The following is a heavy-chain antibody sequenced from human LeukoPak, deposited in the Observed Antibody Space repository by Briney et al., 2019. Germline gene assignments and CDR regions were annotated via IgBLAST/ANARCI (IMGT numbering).Heavy chain of an antibody. CDR1: GFIFGRDS. J-gene: IGHJ5*02. Sequence: GGSLRLSCAASGFIFGRDSMNWVRQAPGRGLEWISYISRDSDIRYYADSVRGRFHISRDNARNSLYLQMNSLRADDTAMYYCVRDNPRCCGVVSANIDDLWGQGTLVTVSS. CDR2: ISRDSDIR. V-gene: IGHV3-48*01. D-gene: IGHD2-21*02. CDR3: VRDNPRCCGVVSANIDDL.